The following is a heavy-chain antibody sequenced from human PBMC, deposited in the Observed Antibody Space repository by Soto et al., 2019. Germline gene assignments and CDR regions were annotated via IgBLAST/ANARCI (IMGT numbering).Heavy chain of an antibody. CDR1: GYTFTGYY. CDR3: ARLSHGLGSSFYFDY. CDR2: INPNSGGT. Sequence: GASVKVSCKASGYTFTGYYMHWVRQAPGQGLEWMGWINPNSGGTNYAQKFQGWVTMTRDTSISTAYMELSRLRSDDTAVYYCARLSHGLGSSFYFDYWGQGTLVTVSS. J-gene: IGHJ4*02. D-gene: IGHD3-10*01. V-gene: IGHV1-2*04.